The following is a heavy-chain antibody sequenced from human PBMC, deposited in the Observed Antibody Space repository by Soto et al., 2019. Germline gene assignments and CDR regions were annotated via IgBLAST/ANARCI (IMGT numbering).Heavy chain of an antibody. V-gene: IGHV1-18*01. Sequence: ASVKVSCKASGYTLSSYGISWVRQAPGQGLEWMGWSSTYNGNTKYAKKFQGRVTMTTDTSTSTAYMELRSLRSDDTAVYYCVRDHHDFSSDYHYYHMDVWGKGTTVTVSS. CDR3: VRDHHDFSSDYHYYHMDV. D-gene: IGHD3-3*01. CDR2: SSTYNGNT. J-gene: IGHJ6*03. CDR1: GYTLSSYG.